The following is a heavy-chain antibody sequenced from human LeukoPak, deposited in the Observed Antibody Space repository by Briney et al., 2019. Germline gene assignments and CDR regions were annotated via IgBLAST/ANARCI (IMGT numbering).Heavy chain of an antibody. V-gene: IGHV4-31*03. CDR3: ARVHFNWGIDY. Sequence: SETLSLTCTVSGGSISSGGYYWSWIRQHPGKGLEWIGYIYYSGSTYYNPSLKSRVTISVDTSKNQFSLKLSSVTAADTAMYYCARVHFNWGIDYWGQGTLVTVSS. CDR2: IYYSGST. J-gene: IGHJ4*02. CDR1: GGSISSGGYY. D-gene: IGHD7-27*01.